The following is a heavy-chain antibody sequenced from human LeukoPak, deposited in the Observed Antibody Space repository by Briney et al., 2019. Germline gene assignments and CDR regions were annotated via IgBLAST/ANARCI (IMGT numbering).Heavy chain of an antibody. D-gene: IGHD6-13*01. V-gene: IGHV3-23*01. Sequence: PGGSLRLSCAASGFTFSSYAMSWVRQAPGKGLEWVSAISVSGGSTYYADSVKGRFTISRDNSKNTLYLQMNSLRAEDTAVYYCAKDDAAFSSSWYLNWGQGTLVTVSS. J-gene: IGHJ4*02. CDR3: AKDDAAFSSSWYLN. CDR1: GFTFSSYA. CDR2: ISVSGGST.